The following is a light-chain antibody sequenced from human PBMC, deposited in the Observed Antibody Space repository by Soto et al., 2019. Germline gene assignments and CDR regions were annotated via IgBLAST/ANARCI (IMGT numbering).Light chain of an antibody. J-gene: IGLJ2*01. CDR1: SSNIGSST. V-gene: IGLV1-40*01. CDR2: GNS. CDR3: QSYDSSLSGLVV. Sequence: QSVLTQPPSTSGTPGHRVTISCSGTSSNIGSSTVNWYQQLPGTAPKLLIYGNSNRPSGVPDRFSGSKSGTSASLAITGLQAEDEADYYCQSYDSSLSGLVVFGGGTKLTVL.